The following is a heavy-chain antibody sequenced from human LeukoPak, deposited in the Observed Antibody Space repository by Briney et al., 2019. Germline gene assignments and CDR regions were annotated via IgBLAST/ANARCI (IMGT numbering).Heavy chain of an antibody. J-gene: IGHJ6*03. CDR3: ARVAYYYDSSGYYMDV. CDR1: GYTFTNYY. CDR2: INPSGGST. D-gene: IGHD3-22*01. V-gene: IGHV1-46*01. Sequence: GASVKVSCKASGYTFTNYYVHWVRQAPGQGLEWMGIINPSGGSTSYAQKFQGRVTMTRDMSTSTVYMELSSLRSEDTAVYYCARVAYYYDSSGYYMDVWGKGTTVTVSS.